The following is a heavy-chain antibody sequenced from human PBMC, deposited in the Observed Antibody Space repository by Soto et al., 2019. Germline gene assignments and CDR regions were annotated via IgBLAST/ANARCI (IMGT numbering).Heavy chain of an antibody. Sequence: QVQLVQSGAEVKKPGASVKVSCKASGYTFTSYGISWVRQAPGQGLEWMGWISGYNGNPNYSQKLQGRDTMTTDASMRTAYMELRSRRSDDTAVYYCARDLAAGNCDYWGQGTLVTVS. CDR1: GYTFTSYG. CDR2: ISGYNGNP. V-gene: IGHV1-18*01. D-gene: IGHD6-13*01. J-gene: IGHJ4*02. CDR3: ARDLAAGNCDY.